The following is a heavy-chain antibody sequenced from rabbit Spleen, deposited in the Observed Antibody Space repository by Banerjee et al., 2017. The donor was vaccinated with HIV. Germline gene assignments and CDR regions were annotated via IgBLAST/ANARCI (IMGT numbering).Heavy chain of an antibody. CDR2: IDTSDGDT. CDR1: GFSFSSSYY. Sequence: QQLEESGGDLVKPGASLTLTCTASGFSFSSSYYMCWVRQAPGKGLELIACIDTSDGDTDYANWPKGRFTISKTSSTTVTLQMASLTAADTATYFCARGIGYGYAGDAYPPYAMDLWGQGTLVTVS. J-gene: IGHJ6*01. V-gene: IGHV1S40*01. D-gene: IGHD6-1*01. CDR3: ARGIGYGYAGDAYPPYAMDL.